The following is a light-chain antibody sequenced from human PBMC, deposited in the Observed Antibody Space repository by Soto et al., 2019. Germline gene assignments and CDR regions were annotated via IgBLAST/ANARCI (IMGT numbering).Light chain of an antibody. CDR2: CAS. J-gene: IGKJ2*01. CDR3: QQYYSAPYT. CDR1: QSIVYTSNNRNY. Sequence: DIVMTHSPDSLAVSLGERATINCKYSQSIVYTSNNRNYLAWYQQKPGQPPKLLISCASTRESGVPDRFSGSGSGTHFTLTISSLQAEDVAAYFCQQYYSAPYTFGQGNKLEI. V-gene: IGKV4-1*01.